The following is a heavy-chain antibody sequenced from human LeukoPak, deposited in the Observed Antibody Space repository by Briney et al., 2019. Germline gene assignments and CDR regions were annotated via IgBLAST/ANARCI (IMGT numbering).Heavy chain of an antibody. V-gene: IGHV4-30-2*01. CDR1: GGSISSGGYS. D-gene: IGHD3-10*01. CDR2: IYHSGST. J-gene: IGHJ6*04. Sequence: SETLSLTCAVSGGSISSGGYSWSWIRQPPGKGLEWIGYIYHSGSTYYNPSLKSRVTISVDRSKNQFSLKLSSVTAADTAVYYCARGSGVRGPGYYYYGMDVWGKGTTVTVSS. CDR3: ARGSGVRGPGYYYYGMDV.